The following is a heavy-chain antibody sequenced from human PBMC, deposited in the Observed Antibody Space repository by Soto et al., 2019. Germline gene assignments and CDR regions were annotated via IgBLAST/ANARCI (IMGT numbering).Heavy chain of an antibody. Sequence: GESLKISCKGSGYTFPSYWVGWVRQMPGKGLEWMGIIYPGDSDTRYSPSFQGQVTISADKSITTAYLQWNSLKASDTAMYYCARHPPIERGAGMDVWGQGTTVTVSS. J-gene: IGHJ6*02. CDR2: IYPGDSDT. V-gene: IGHV5-51*01. D-gene: IGHD3-10*01. CDR3: ARHPPIERGAGMDV. CDR1: GYTFPSYW.